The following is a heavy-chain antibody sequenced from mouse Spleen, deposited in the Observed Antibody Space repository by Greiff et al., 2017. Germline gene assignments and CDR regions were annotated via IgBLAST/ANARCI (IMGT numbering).Heavy chain of an antibody. J-gene: IGHJ3*01. V-gene: IGHV5-17*01. CDR1: GFTFSDYG. Sequence: EVQLKESGGGLVKPGGSLKLSCAASGFTFSDYGMHWVRQAPEKGLEWVAYISSGSSTIYYADTVKGRFTISRDNAKNTLFLQMTSLRSEDTAMYYCARENLDYYGSSSWFAYWGQGTLVTVSA. CDR2: ISSGSSTI. CDR3: ARENLDYYGSSSWFAY. D-gene: IGHD1-1*01.